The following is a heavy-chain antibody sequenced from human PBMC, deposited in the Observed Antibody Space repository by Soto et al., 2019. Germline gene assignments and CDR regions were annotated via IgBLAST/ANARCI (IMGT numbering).Heavy chain of an antibody. CDR3: ARDSRDWVTTLRTHYCMDV. CDR1: GGTFSSYT. D-gene: IGHD4-17*01. Sequence: QVQLVQSGAEVKKSGSSVKVSCEASGGTFSSYTFSWVRQAPGQGLEWMGGILPIFGTANYAKKFQGRVTITADESTSTVYMELSSLRSEDTAVYYCARDSRDWVTTLRTHYCMDVWGQGTTVTVSS. CDR2: ILPIFGTA. V-gene: IGHV1-69*01. J-gene: IGHJ6*02.